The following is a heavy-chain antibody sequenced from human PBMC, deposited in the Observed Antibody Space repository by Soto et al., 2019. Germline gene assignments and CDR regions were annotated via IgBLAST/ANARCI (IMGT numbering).Heavy chain of an antibody. J-gene: IGHJ4*02. D-gene: IGHD3-22*01. CDR2: IYYSGST. CDR3: ARQGYDSSGYYPYYFDY. V-gene: IGHV4-39*01. CDR1: GGSISSSSYY. Sequence: QLQLRESGPGLVKPSETLSLTCTVSGGSISSSSYYWGWIRQPPGKGLEWIGSIYYSGSTYYNPSLKSRVTISVDTSKNQFSLKLSSVTAADTAVYYCARQGYDSSGYYPYYFDYWGQGTLVTVSS.